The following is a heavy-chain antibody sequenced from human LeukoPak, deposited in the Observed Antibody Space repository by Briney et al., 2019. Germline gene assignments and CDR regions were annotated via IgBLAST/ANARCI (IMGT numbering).Heavy chain of an antibody. J-gene: IGHJ6*03. CDR1: GFTFSSNG. CDR3: AKEGQQLAYYYYYMDV. V-gene: IGHV3-30*02. D-gene: IGHD6-13*01. Sequence: GGSLRLSCAASGFTFSSNGMHWVRQAPGKGLEWVAFIRYDGSKEYYADSVKGRFTISRDSSKNTLYLQMNSLRAEDTAVYFCAKEGQQLAYYYYYMDVWGKGTTVTVSS. CDR2: IRYDGSKE.